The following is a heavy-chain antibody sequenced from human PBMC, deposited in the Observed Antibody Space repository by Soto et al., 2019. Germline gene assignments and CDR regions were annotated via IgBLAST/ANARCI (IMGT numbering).Heavy chain of an antibody. CDR2: ISSTTNYI. Sequence: EVQLVESGGGLVKPGGSLRLSCAASGFTFTRYSMNWVRQAPGKGLEWVSSISSTTNYIYYADSMKGRFTVSRDNAKNSGYLEMNRLSAKDTALYYCARESEDRTSNFDYWGQGTLVTVSS. J-gene: IGHJ4*02. V-gene: IGHV3-21*01. CDR3: ARESEDRTSNFDY. CDR1: GFTFTRYS.